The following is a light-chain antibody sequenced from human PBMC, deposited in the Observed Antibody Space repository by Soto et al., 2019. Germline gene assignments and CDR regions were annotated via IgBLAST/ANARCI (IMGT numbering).Light chain of an antibody. J-gene: IGKJ4*01. CDR3: QQTYSTPLT. CDR1: QSVSSH. Sequence: DLQMTQSPSSLSASVGDRVTITCRASQSVSSHLNWYQQKPGKAPKLLIHAASRLQSGVPSRFSGSGSGTDFTLTISSLQPEDFATYSCQQTYSTPLTFGGGTKVEI. V-gene: IGKV1-39*01. CDR2: AAS.